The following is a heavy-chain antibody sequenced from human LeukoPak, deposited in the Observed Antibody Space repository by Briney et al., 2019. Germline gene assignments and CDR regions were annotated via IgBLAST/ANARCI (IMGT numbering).Heavy chain of an antibody. CDR1: GYTFTGYY. J-gene: IGHJ4*02. D-gene: IGHD3-22*01. V-gene: IGHV1-2*02. CDR2: INPNSGGT. CDR3: ARAYYDSSGYYYVGGGYYFDY. Sequence: ASVKVSCKASGYTFTGYYMHWVRQAPGQGLEWMGWINPNSGGTNYAQKFQGRVTMTRDTSISTAYMELSRLRSDDTAVYYCARAYYDSSGYYYVGGGYYFDYWGQGTLVTVSS.